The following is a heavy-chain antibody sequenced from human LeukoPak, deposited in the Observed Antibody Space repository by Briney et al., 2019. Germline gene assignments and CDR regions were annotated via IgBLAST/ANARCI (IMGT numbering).Heavy chain of an antibody. Sequence: GGSLRLSCAASGFTFSSYAMSWVRQAPGKGLEWVSFIYSSVTHYSDSVKGRFTISRDNSKNTLFLQMNSLRAEDTAVYYCARRAGAYSHPYDYWGQGTLVTVSS. D-gene: IGHD4/OR15-4a*01. CDR2: IYSSVT. J-gene: IGHJ4*02. V-gene: IGHV3-23*05. CDR3: ARRAGAYSHPYDY. CDR1: GFTFSSYA.